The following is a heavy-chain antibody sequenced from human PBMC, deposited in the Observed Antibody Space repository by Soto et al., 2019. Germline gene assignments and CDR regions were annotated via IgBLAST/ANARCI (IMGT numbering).Heavy chain of an antibody. CDR2: IYYSGST. CDR1: GGSISSYY. D-gene: IGHD3-16*02. CDR3: ARANGYDYIWGSYPFDY. Sequence: PSETLSLTCTVSGGSISSYYWSWIRQPPGKGLEWIGYIYYSGSTNYNPSLKSRVTISVDTSKNQFSLELSSVTAADTAVYYCARANGYDYIWGSYPFDYWGQGTLVTVSS. V-gene: IGHV4-59*01. J-gene: IGHJ4*02.